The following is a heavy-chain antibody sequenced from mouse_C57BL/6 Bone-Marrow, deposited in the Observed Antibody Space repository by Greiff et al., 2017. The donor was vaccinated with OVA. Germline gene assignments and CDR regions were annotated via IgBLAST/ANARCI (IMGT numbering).Heavy chain of an antibody. V-gene: IGHV1-59*01. J-gene: IGHJ1*03. Sequence: QVQLQQPGAELVRPGTSVKLSCKASGYTFTSYWMHWVKQRPGQGLEWIGVIDPSDSYTNYNQKFKGKATLTVDTSSSTAYMQLSSLTSEDSAVYYCARDYYGSSHWYFEVWGTGTTVTVSS. CDR3: ARDYYGSSHWYFEV. D-gene: IGHD1-1*01. CDR1: GYTFTSYW. CDR2: IDPSDSYT.